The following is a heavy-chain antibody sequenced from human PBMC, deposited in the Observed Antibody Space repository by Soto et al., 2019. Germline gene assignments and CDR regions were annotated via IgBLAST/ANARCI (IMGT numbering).Heavy chain of an antibody. Sequence: QEQLQESGPGLVKPSETLSLTGTVSGGSVSSGSYYWSWIRQPPGKGLEWIGYIYYSGSTNYNPSLKSRVTISVDTSKNQFSLKLSSVAAADTAVYYCARLGGSYWSSLLLCDLWGRGTLVTVSS. V-gene: IGHV4-61*01. D-gene: IGHD1-26*01. CDR3: ARLGGSYWSSLLLCDL. CDR1: GGSVSSGSYY. CDR2: IYYSGST. J-gene: IGHJ2*01.